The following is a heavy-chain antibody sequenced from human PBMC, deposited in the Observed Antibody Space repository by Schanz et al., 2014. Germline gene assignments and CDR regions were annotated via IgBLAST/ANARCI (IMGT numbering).Heavy chain of an antibody. J-gene: IGHJ3*01. CDR3: ASSRTRYCSSTSCVPGAFDF. CDR2: INPNSGTT. CDR1: GYTFTGYY. V-gene: IGHV1-2*04. Sequence: QVQLVQSGAEMKKPGASVKVSCKASGYTFTGYYMHWVRQAPGQGLEWMGWINPNSGTTNYAQKFQGWVTMTRDTSISTAYMELSRLKSDDTAVYYCASSRTRYCSSTSCVPGAFDFWGQGTLVTVSS. D-gene: IGHD2-2*01.